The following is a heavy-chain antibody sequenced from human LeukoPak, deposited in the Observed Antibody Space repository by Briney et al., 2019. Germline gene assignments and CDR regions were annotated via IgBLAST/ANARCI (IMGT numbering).Heavy chain of an antibody. J-gene: IGHJ4*02. D-gene: IGHD1-26*01. CDR1: GGSISPYY. CDR3: ARDTIVGATFFDY. Sequence: SETLSLTCTVSGGSISPYYWSWIRQSPGKGLEWIGYIYHSGKTYYNPSLKSRITISVDTSKNQFSLKLSSVTAADTAVYYCARDTIVGATFFDYWGQGTLVTVSS. CDR2: IYHSGKT. V-gene: IGHV4-59*12.